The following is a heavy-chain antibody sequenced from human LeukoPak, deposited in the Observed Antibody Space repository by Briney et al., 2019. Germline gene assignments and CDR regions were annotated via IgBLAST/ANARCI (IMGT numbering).Heavy chain of an antibody. CDR1: GFTFSDYA. D-gene: IGHD4-11*01. J-gene: IGHJ3*02. CDR2: ISDGGRST. V-gene: IGHV3-23*01. Sequence: PGGSLRLSCAASGFTFSDYAMNWVRQAPGKGLEWVSSISDGGRSTYYADSVRGRFTISRDNSKNTLYMQMNSLRAEDTALYYCAKDPGAYNNYVSGSFHIWGLGTMVTVSS. CDR3: AKDPGAYNNYVSGSFHI.